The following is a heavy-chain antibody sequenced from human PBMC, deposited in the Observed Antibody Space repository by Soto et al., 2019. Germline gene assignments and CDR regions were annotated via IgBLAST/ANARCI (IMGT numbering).Heavy chain of an antibody. V-gene: IGHV4-59*08. CDR2: IYYGGSA. CDR1: GGSISTYY. D-gene: IGHD2-8*01. Sequence: SETLSLTCTVSGGSISTYYGNWIRQPPGKGLEWIGYIYYGGSANYNPSLKSRVTISVDTSKKQFSLKLSSVTAADTAVYYCARGGHCTNGVCSALDYWGQGTLVTVSS. J-gene: IGHJ4*02. CDR3: ARGGHCTNGVCSALDY.